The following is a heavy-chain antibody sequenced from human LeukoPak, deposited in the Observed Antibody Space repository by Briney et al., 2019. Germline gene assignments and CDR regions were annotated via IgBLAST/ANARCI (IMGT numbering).Heavy chain of an antibody. V-gene: IGHV3-64*01. CDR3: ARGAMPTVIAHLGY. Sequence: GGSLRLSCAASGFTFSSYAMHWVRQAPGKGLEYVSAISSNGGSTYYANSVKGRFTISRDNSKNTLYLQMGSLRAEDMAVYYCARGAMPTVIAHLGYFGQGALVTDSS. CDR2: ISSNGGST. CDR1: GFTFSSYA. J-gene: IGHJ4*02. D-gene: IGHD4-17*01.